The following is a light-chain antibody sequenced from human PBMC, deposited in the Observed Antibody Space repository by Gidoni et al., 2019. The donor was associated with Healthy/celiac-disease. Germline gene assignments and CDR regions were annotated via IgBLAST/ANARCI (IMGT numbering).Light chain of an antibody. CDR2: DAS. CDR1: QSVSSY. Sequence: EIVLTQSPATLSLSPGERATLSCRASQSVSSYLAWYQQKPGQAPRLLIYDASSGSGTDFTLTISSLEPEDFAVYYCQQRSNWPPLTFGQXTKLEIK. CDR3: QQRSNWPPLT. J-gene: IGKJ2*01. V-gene: IGKV3-11*01.